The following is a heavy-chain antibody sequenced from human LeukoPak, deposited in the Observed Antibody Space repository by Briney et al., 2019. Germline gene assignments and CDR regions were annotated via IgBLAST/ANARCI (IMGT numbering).Heavy chain of an antibody. Sequence: SQTLSLTCAISGDSVSSNSVLWNWIRQSPSRGLEWLGRTYYRSKWYNDYAVSVKSRIIINPDTSKNQFSLQLNSVTPEDTAVYYCARLPFNYDFWSGFVPLVNWFDPWGQGTLVTVSS. CDR2: TYYRSKWYN. CDR1: GDSVSSNSVL. D-gene: IGHD3-3*01. J-gene: IGHJ5*02. V-gene: IGHV6-1*01. CDR3: ARLPFNYDFWSGFVPLVNWFDP.